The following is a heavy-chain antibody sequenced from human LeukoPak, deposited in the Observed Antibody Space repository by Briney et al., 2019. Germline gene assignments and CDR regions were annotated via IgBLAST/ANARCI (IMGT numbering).Heavy chain of an antibody. D-gene: IGHD4-17*01. CDR2: IYPGDSDT. CDR3: ARSPYGQGRYFQH. CDR1: GYRFASYW. J-gene: IGHJ1*01. V-gene: IGHV5-51*01. Sequence: GESLQISCKGSGYRFASYWIGWVRPMPGKGLEWMGIIYPGDSDTRYSPSFQGQVTISADKSISTAYLQWSSLKASDTAMYYCARSPYGQGRYFQHWGQGTLVTVSS.